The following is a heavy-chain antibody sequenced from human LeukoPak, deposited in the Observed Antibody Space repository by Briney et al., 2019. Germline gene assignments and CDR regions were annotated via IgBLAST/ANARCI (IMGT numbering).Heavy chain of an antibody. CDR2: ISGSGGST. J-gene: IGHJ5*02. CDR3: AKDRHAPGRYCSSTTCFPFDP. V-gene: IGHV3-23*01. CDR1: GFTFSSYD. Sequence: PGGSLRLSCAVSGFTFSSYDMSWVRQAPGKGLEWVSAISGSGGSTYYADSVKGRFTISRDNSKNTLYLQMNSLTAEDTAVYYCAKDRHAPGRYCSSTTCFPFDPWGQGTLVTVSS. D-gene: IGHD2-2*01.